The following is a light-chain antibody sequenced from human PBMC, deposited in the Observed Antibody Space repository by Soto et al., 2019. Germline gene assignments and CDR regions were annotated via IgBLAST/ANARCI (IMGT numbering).Light chain of an antibody. J-gene: IGLJ1*01. Sequence: SVLAQPSPLSGSPGQAITLSCPGTSSDVGGYNYVSWYQQHPGKAPKLMIYDVTNRPSGVSNRFSGSKSGNTASLTIAGLQAEDEADYYCFSYTISSTYVFGTGTKVTVL. CDR2: DVT. CDR1: SSDVGGYNY. CDR3: FSYTISSTYV. V-gene: IGLV2-14*01.